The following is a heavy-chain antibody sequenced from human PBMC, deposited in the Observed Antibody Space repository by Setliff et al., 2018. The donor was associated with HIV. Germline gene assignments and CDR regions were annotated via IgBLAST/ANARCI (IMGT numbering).Heavy chain of an antibody. CDR1: GGSISSSNYY. CDR3: ARHGDYEYFQH. CDR2: VYSYGSV. D-gene: IGHD4-17*01. V-gene: IGHV4-39*01. Sequence: SETLSLTCSVSGGSISSSNYYWGWLRQPPGKGLEWIGSVYSYGSVYYNPSLPSRVTVSVDTSKNRFSLKLRSVTATDTAIYYCARHGDYEYFQHWGRCTPVTVSS. J-gene: IGHJ1*01.